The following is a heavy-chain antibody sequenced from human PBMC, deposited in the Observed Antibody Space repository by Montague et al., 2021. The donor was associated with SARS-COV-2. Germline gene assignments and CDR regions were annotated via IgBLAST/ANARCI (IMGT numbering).Heavy chain of an antibody. V-gene: IGHV3-48*04. CDR2: ISSGGGTI. J-gene: IGHJ6*02. CDR1: GFTFSSYS. Sequence: SLRLSLAASGFTFSSYSMNWVRQAPGKGLEWVSYISSGGGTIYYADSVKGRFTISRDNAKNSLYLQMNSLRVEDTAVYYCARVGRQQLVRLSGMDVWGQGTTVTVSS. CDR3: ARVGRQQLVRLSGMDV. D-gene: IGHD6-13*01.